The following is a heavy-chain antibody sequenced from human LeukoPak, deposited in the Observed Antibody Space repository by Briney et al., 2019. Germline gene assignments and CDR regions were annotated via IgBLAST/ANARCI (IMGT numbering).Heavy chain of an antibody. CDR2: INPNNGNL. Sequence: ASVKVSCKASGYTFTGYYMHWVRQAPGQGLEWMGWINPNNGNLGYAQKFQGRVTITRNTPISTAYMELSSLTSEDTAVYYCARSDHNSWNAFDIWGQGTMVTVSS. D-gene: IGHD1-26*01. CDR1: GYTFTGYY. CDR3: ARSDHNSWNAFDI. J-gene: IGHJ3*02. V-gene: IGHV1-8*03.